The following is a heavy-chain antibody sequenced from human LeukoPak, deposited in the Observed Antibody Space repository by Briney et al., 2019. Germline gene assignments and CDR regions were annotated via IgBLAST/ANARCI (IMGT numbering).Heavy chain of an antibody. D-gene: IGHD3-22*01. CDR1: GYTFISYG. CDR2: ISAYNGNT. Sequence: ASVKVSCKASGYTFISYGISWVRQAPGQGLEWMGWISAYNGNTNYAQKFQGRVTMTTDTSTSTAYMELRSLRSGDTAVYYCALSDSSGYYGDYWGQGTLVTVSS. CDR3: ALSDSSGYYGDY. V-gene: IGHV1-18*01. J-gene: IGHJ4*02.